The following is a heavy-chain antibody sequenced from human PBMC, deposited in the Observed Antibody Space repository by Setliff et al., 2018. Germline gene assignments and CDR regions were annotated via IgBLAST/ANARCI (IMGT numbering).Heavy chain of an antibody. D-gene: IGHD1-1*01. CDR3: ARVYNPLYHNWFDP. CDR2: IIPIFGTA. V-gene: IGHV1-69*06. CDR1: GYTFTTYG. Sequence: SVKVSCKASGYTFTTYGISWVRQAPGQGLEWMGRIIPIFGTANYAQKFQGRVTITADKSTSTAYMELSSLRSEDTAVYYCARVYNPLYHNWFDPWGQGTLVTVSS. J-gene: IGHJ5*02.